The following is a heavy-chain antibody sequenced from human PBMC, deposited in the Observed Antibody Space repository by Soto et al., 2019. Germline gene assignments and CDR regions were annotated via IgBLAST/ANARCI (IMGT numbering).Heavy chain of an antibody. CDR3: ARAVNSYGYDYFDY. Sequence: SETLSLTCTVSGGSISSGGYYWSWIRQHPGKGLEWIGNIYYSGSTYYNPSLKSRVTISVDTSKNQFSLKLSSVTAADTAVYYCARAVNSYGYDYFDYWGQGALVTVSS. CDR1: GGSISSGGYY. J-gene: IGHJ4*02. V-gene: IGHV4-31*03. D-gene: IGHD5-18*01. CDR2: IYYSGST.